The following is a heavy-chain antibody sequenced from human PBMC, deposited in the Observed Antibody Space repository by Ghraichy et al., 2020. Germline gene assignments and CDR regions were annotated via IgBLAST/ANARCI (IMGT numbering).Heavy chain of an antibody. Sequence: ASVKVSCKVSGYTLTELSMNWERQAPGKGLEWMGGFDPEDGETIYAQKFQGRVTMTEDTSTDTAYMELSSLRSEDTAVYYCATSSAGSSSAYLFDYWGQGTLVTVSS. V-gene: IGHV1-24*01. D-gene: IGHD6-13*01. CDR1: GYTLTELS. CDR2: FDPEDGET. CDR3: ATSSAGSSSAYLFDY. J-gene: IGHJ4*02.